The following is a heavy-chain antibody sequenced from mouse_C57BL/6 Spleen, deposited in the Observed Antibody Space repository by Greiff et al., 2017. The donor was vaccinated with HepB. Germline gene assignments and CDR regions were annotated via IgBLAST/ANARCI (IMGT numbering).Heavy chain of an antibody. J-gene: IGHJ1*03. V-gene: IGHV1-81*01. D-gene: IGHD1-1*01. CDR1: GYTFTSYG. CDR2: IYPRSGNT. Sequence: VQLQQSGAELARPGASVKLSCKASGYTFTSYGISWVKQRTGQGLEWIGEIYPRSGNTYYNEKFKGKATLTADKSSSTAYMELRSLTSEDSAVYFCSRSGLITTVVANWYLDVWGTGTTVTVSS. CDR3: SRSGLITTVVANWYLDV.